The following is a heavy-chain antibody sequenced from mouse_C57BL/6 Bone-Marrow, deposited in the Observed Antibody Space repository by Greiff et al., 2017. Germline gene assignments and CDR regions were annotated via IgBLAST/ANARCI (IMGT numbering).Heavy chain of an antibody. Sequence: VQLLESGADLMKPGASVKLSCTASGFTFTGYCIAWVSQRPGHGLEWVGKISAGSGSTNYPEKLKGKVTFSADTSSNTVYLQLSSLTTEDSAIYYCARYPLYYYGSSLDYWGQGTTLTVSS. D-gene: IGHD1-1*01. CDR3: ARYPLYYYGSSLDY. CDR1: GFTFTGYC. CDR2: ISAGSGST. V-gene: IGHV1-9*01. J-gene: IGHJ2*01.